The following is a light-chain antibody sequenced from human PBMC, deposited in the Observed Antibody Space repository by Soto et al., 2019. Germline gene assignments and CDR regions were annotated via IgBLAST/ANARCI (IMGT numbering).Light chain of an antibody. J-gene: IGLJ2*01. V-gene: IGLV2-14*01. CDR3: SSYTSSNTVV. CDR2: DVS. CDR1: SNDVGGYNY. Sequence: QSALAQPASVSGSPGQSIAISCTGTSNDVGGYNYVSWYQQHPGKAPKLMIYDVSARPSGVSNRFSGSKSDNTASLTISGLQAEEEADYYCSSYTSSNTVVFGGGTKLTVL.